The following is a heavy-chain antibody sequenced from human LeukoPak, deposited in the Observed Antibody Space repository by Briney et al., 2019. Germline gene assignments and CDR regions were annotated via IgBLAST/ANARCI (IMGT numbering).Heavy chain of an antibody. CDR1: GGSISRSFSY. D-gene: IGHD3-22*01. V-gene: IGHV4-39*01. J-gene: IGHJ5*01. CDR2: IDYSGSS. CDR3: ARQLHYNSGWFAS. Sequence: SETLSHTCTVSGGSISRSFSYWSWIRQPPGKGLEWIGSIDYSGSSYYNPSLKSRVTISADTSKNQFSLKLSCVTPADTAAYYCARQLHYNSGWFASWGQGTLVTVSS.